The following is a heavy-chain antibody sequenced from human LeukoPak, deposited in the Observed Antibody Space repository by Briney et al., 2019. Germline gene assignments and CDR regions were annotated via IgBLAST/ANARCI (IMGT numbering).Heavy chain of an antibody. V-gene: IGHV3-74*01. D-gene: IGHD3-10*01. CDR2: INNEGNDT. Sequence: GGSLKLSCAASGFTFTKYWMHWVRQVPRKGLIWVSRINNEGNDTNYADSVKGRFTISRDNAKNTLYLQMNNLRAEDTAVYYCARGIYGNFDYWGQGSLVTVSS. CDR1: GFTFTKYW. J-gene: IGHJ4*02. CDR3: ARGIYGNFDY.